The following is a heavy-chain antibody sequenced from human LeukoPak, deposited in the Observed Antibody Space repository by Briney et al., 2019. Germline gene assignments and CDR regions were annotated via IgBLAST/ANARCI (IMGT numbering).Heavy chain of an antibody. CDR2: INHSGSA. Sequence: SETLSLTCAVYGGSFSAYYWSWIRQSPGKGLEWIGEINHSGSANYNPSLKSRVTISDDTSKNQFSLSLRSVTAADTALYYCATYYDSSGYYYFDYWGQGSLVTVSS. CDR1: GGSFSAYY. CDR3: ATYYDSSGYYYFDY. J-gene: IGHJ4*02. V-gene: IGHV4-34*01. D-gene: IGHD3-22*01.